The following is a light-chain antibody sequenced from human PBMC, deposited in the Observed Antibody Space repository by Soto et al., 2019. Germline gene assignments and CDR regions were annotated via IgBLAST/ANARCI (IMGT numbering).Light chain of an antibody. Sequence: QSVLTQPPSASGTPGQRVTISCSGSGSNIGSNTVNWYQQLPGTAPKLLIYSNNQRPSGVPDRISGSKSGTSASLAISGLQSEDEADYYCAAWDDSLNGVVFGGGTKLTVL. CDR3: AAWDDSLNGVV. CDR1: GSNIGSNT. V-gene: IGLV1-44*01. CDR2: SNN. J-gene: IGLJ2*01.